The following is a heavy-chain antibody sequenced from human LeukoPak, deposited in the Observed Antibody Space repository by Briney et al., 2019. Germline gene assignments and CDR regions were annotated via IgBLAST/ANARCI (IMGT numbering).Heavy chain of an antibody. D-gene: IGHD4-17*01. CDR3: ARVATTVTLFDY. Sequence: SETLSLTCTVSGGSISSYYWSWIRQPPGKGLEWIGYIYYSGSTNYNPSLKSRVTVSVDTSKNQFSLKLSSVTAADTAVYYCARVATTVTLFDYWGQGTLVTVSS. CDR1: GGSISSYY. J-gene: IGHJ4*02. V-gene: IGHV4-59*01. CDR2: IYYSGST.